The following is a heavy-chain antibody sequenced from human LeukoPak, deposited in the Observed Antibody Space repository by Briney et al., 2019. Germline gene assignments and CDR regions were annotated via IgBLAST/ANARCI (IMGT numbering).Heavy chain of an antibody. CDR3: VRDVWGDRDGFFDY. CDR2: INTGGNSA. V-gene: IGHV3-74*01. Sequence: GGSLRLSCVASGFTFSSYWMHWVRQAPGKGLVWVARINTGGNSASYGGSVQGRFTISRDNAKNTVYLLLNSLRAEDTAVYYCVRDVWGDRDGFFDYWGQGTLVTVSS. CDR1: GFTFSSYW. D-gene: IGHD5-24*01. J-gene: IGHJ4*02.